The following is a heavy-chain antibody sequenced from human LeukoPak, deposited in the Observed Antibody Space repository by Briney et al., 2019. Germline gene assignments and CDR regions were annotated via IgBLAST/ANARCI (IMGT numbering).Heavy chain of an antibody. Sequence: GGSLRLSCAASGFTFSSYAMSWVRQAPGKGLEWVSAISGSGGSTYYADSVEGRFTISRDNSKNTLYLQMNSLRAEDTAVYYCAKGWWELPIPYRFDYWGQGTLVTVSS. D-gene: IGHD2-15*01. CDR2: ISGSGGST. V-gene: IGHV3-23*01. J-gene: IGHJ4*02. CDR1: GFTFSSYA. CDR3: AKGWWELPIPYRFDY.